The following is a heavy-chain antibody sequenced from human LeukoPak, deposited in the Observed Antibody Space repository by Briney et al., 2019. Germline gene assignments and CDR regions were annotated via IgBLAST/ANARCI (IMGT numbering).Heavy chain of an antibody. V-gene: IGHV3-33*01. CDR1: GFTFSSYG. D-gene: IGHD6-19*01. CDR2: IWYDGSNK. CDR3: ARDRGEDSSGRDRFDY. Sequence: GRSLRLSCAASGFTFSSYGMHWVRQAPGKGLEWVAVIWYDGSNKYYADSVKGRFTISRDNSKNTLYLQMNSLRAEDTAVYYCARDRGEDSSGRDRFDYWGQGTLVTISS. J-gene: IGHJ4*02.